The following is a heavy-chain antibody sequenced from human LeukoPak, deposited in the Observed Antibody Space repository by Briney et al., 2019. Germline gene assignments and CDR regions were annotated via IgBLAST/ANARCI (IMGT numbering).Heavy chain of an antibody. D-gene: IGHD2-15*01. CDR3: ARDRGWPAVHFDL. CDR1: RFTFRNYG. J-gene: IGHJ4*02. Sequence: GGSPRLSCAASRFTFRNYGMHWVRQAPGKGLERVAVIWYDGGEKYYVDSVKGRFTVSRDNSKTTVYLQMDSLRVEDTAVYYCARDRGWPAVHFDLWGQGTLVTVSS. V-gene: IGHV3-33*01. CDR2: IWYDGGEK.